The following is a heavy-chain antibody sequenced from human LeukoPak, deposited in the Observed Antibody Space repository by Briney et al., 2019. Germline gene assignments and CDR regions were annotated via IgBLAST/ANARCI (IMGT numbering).Heavy chain of an antibody. V-gene: IGHV1-18*01. CDR3: ARDLNEGVRVNWLDP. CDR1: GYTFTSYG. J-gene: IGHJ5*02. Sequence: ASVKVSCKASGYTFTSYGISWVRQAPGQGLEWMGWISAYNGNTNYAQKLQGRVTMTTDTSTSTAYMELRSLRSDDTAVYYCARDLNEGVRVNWLDPWGQGTLVTVSS. D-gene: IGHD3-10*02. CDR2: ISAYNGNT.